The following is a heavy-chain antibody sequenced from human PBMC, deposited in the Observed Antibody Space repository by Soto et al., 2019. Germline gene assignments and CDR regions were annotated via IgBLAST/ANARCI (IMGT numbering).Heavy chain of an antibody. Sequence: PSETLFLTCTVSGGSISSGDYYWSWIRQPPGKGLEWIGYIYYSGSTYYNPSPKSRVSISVDTSKNQFSLKLSSVTAADTAVYYCASHDYAHYGMDVWGQGTTVTVSS. J-gene: IGHJ6*02. V-gene: IGHV4-30-4*01. CDR1: GGSISSGDYY. CDR2: IYYSGST. D-gene: IGHD3-16*01. CDR3: ASHDYAHYGMDV.